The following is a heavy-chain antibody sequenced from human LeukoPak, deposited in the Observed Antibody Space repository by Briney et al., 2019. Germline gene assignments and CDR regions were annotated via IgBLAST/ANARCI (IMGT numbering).Heavy chain of an antibody. Sequence: PGGSLRLSCAASGFTFSGSAMHWVRQAPGKGLEWVSATSGSGGSTYYADSVKGRFTISRDNSKNTLYLQMNSLRAEDTAVYYCAKQDTASSWFDPWGQGTLVTVSS. D-gene: IGHD5-18*01. J-gene: IGHJ5*02. CDR2: TSGSGGST. V-gene: IGHV3-23*01. CDR1: GFTFSGSA. CDR3: AKQDTASSWFDP.